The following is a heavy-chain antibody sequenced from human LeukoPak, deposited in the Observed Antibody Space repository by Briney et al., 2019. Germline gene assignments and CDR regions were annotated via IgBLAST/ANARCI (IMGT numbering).Heavy chain of an antibody. CDR1: GFTFSSHA. CDR2: ISGSGGTT. D-gene: IGHD6-13*01. J-gene: IGHJ4*02. Sequence: PGGSLRLSCAASGFTFSSHAMTWVRQAPGKGLEWVSAISGSGGTTYYADSVKGRFTISRDNSKNTLYLQMNSLRAEDTAVYYCAKEASIRSSWYFDYWGQGTLVTVSS. V-gene: IGHV3-23*01. CDR3: AKEASIRSSWYFDY.